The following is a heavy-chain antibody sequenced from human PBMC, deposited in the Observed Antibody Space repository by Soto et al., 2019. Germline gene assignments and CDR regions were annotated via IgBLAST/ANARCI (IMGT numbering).Heavy chain of an antibody. J-gene: IGHJ5*02. V-gene: IGHV3-30*03. CDR3: ASGLYCSSNSCYLDP. CDR2: ISYSGSHI. CDR1: GLTFRNYG. D-gene: IGHD2-2*01. Sequence: GGSLRLSCAASGLTFRNYGFHWVRQAPGRGLEWVAVISYSGSHIFYTDSVKGRFTISRDNAKNSLYLQMNSLRAEDTAVYYCASGLYCSSNSCYLDPWGQGTLVTVSS.